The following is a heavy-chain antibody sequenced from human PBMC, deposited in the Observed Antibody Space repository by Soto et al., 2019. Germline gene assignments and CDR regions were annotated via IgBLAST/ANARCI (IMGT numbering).Heavy chain of an antibody. CDR2: IIPIFGTA. CDR1: GDGISGYV. Sequence: KGAGDGISGYVVGCLRQTQKQGLEWMGGIIPIFGTANYAQKFQGRVTITADESTSTAYMELSSLRSEDTAVYYCSRVRERAAYEFASWARDFWGNALPITVS. D-gene: IGHD1-26*01. CDR3: SRVRERAAYEFASWARDF. J-gene: IGHJ6*03. V-gene: IGHV1-69*01.